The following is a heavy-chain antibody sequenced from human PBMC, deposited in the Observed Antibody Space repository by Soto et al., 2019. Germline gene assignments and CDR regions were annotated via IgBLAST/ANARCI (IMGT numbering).Heavy chain of an antibody. CDR1: GFTFSSYW. CDR2: IKQDGSEK. CDR3: ARVVEYSYGSLDY. Sequence: GGSLRLSCAASGFTFSSYWMSWVRQAPGKGLEWVANIKQDGSEKYYVDSVKGRFTISRDNAKNSLYLQMNSLRAEDTAVYYCARVVEYSYGSLDYWGQGTRVTVSS. J-gene: IGHJ4*02. V-gene: IGHV3-7*01. D-gene: IGHD5-18*01.